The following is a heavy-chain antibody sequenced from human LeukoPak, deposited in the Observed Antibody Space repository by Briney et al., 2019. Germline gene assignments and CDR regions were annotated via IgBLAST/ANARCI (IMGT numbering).Heavy chain of an antibody. V-gene: IGHV4-34*01. Sequence: NPSETLSLTCAVYGGSFSGYYWSWIRQPPGKGLEWIGEINHSGSTNYNPSLKSRVTISVDTSKNQFSLRLSSVTVADTAVYYCASHIAARPLDYWGQGTLVTVSS. CDR3: ASHIAARPLDY. J-gene: IGHJ4*02. CDR1: GGSFSGYY. CDR2: INHSGST. D-gene: IGHD6-6*01.